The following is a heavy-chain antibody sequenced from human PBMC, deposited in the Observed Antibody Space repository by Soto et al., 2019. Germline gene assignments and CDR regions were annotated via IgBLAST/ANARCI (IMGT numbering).Heavy chain of an antibody. D-gene: IGHD3-16*02. Sequence: QAQLVESGGGVVQPGRSLRLSCAASGFAFSSYGMHWVRQAPGTGLEWVAVISYDGSHKHYADYVKGRFTISRDNSMNIVLLLMSSERAEDTTVHYCVSDRLYGHASVPYIWGQGTLVSVSS. J-gene: IGHJ4*02. CDR3: VSDRLYGHASVPYI. CDR1: GFAFSSYG. V-gene: IGHV3-30*03. CDR2: ISYDGSHK.